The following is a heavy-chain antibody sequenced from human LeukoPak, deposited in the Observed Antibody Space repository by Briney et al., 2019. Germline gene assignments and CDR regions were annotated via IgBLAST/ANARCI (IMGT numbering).Heavy chain of an antibody. CDR2: IYNSGST. Sequence: PSETLSPTCTVSGGSISSYYWSWIRQPPGKGLEWIGYIYNSGSTNYNPSLKSRVTISVDTSKKQFSLKLSSVTAADTAVYYCARDPSSGSTNWFDPWGQGTLVTVSS. CDR1: GGSISSYY. V-gene: IGHV4-59*01. D-gene: IGHD3-10*01. CDR3: ARDPSSGSTNWFDP. J-gene: IGHJ5*02.